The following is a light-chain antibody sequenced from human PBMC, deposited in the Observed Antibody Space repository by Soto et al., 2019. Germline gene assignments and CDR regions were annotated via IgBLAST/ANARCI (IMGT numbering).Light chain of an antibody. J-gene: IGKJ5*01. CDR3: QQYGGSPLIT. CDR1: QSVRSGS. CDR2: GVT. Sequence: EVVLTQSPGTLSLSLGERVTLSCRASQSVRSGSLAWYQQKPGQAPRLLIYGVTNRATGIPDRFSGGGSGTDFSLTISRLEPEDFAVYYCQQYGGSPLITFGQGTRLEIK. V-gene: IGKV3-20*01.